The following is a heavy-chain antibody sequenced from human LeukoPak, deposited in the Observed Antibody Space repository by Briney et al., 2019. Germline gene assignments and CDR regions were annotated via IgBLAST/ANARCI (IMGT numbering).Heavy chain of an antibody. CDR1: GYTFTSYD. J-gene: IGHJ5*02. D-gene: IGHD4-17*01. CDR2: MNPNSGNT. Sequence: ASVKVSFKASGYTFTSYDINWVRQAPGQGLEWMGWMNPNSGNTGYAQKFQGRVTMTRNTSISTAYMELSSLRSEDTAVYYCARDYGDHDFWFDPWGQGTLVTVSS. V-gene: IGHV1-8*01. CDR3: ARDYGDHDFWFDP.